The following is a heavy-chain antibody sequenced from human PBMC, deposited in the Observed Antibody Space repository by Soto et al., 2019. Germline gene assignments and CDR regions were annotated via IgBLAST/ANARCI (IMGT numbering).Heavy chain of an antibody. Sequence: EVQLVASGVGLVQPGGSLRLSCAASGFTFSNFAMNWVRRAPGKGPEWVSYLSGSSRAINYADSVKGRFIVSRDNAKTSLFLQMNSLRDGATAVYYLTRDPSNGTSHVSYGEFWGQGTLVTVSS. CDR3: TRDPSNGTSHVSYGEF. V-gene: IGHV3-48*02. CDR1: GFTFSNFA. J-gene: IGHJ4*02. CDR2: LSGSSRAI. D-gene: IGHD1-7*01.